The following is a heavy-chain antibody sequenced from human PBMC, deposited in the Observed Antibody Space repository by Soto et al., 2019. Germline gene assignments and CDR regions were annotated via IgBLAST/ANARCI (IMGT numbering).Heavy chain of an antibody. CDR1: GVSISSXXXX. CDR3: ARHRSGWPFTSYYFDF. CDR2: WYYTGGT. D-gene: IGHD6-19*01. J-gene: IGHJ4*02. Sequence: HLQESGPGLLKPSETLSLNCSVSGVSISSXXXXXXXXXXXPGKGLEWIGSWYYTGGTSYNPSLKSRVTVSADTSQNQFSLRLNSVNAADTAIYFCARHRSGWPFTSYYFDFWGQGALVTVSS. V-gene: IGHV4-39*01.